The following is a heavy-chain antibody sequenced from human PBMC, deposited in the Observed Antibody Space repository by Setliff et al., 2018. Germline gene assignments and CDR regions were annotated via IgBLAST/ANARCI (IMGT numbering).Heavy chain of an antibody. CDR3: TPWTATSQIHY. J-gene: IGHJ4*02. V-gene: IGHV3-49*04. CDR2: IRGKPSSGTT. CDR1: GFTFSSYG. Sequence: PGGSLRLSCAASGFTFSSYGMHWVRQAPGKGLEWVGSIRGKPSSGTTEYAASVKGRFTISRDDSKSIAYLQMSSLKTEDTALYYCTPWTATSQIHYWGQGTLVTVSS. D-gene: IGHD1-7*01.